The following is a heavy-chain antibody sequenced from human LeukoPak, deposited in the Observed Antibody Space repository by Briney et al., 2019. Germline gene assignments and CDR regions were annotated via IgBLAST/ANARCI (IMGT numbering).Heavy chain of an antibody. Sequence: GGSLRLSCAASGFTFSNYAMSWVRQAPGKGLEWVSAISGSGGSTYYADSVKGRFTISRDNSKNTLYLQMNSLRAEDTAVYYCAKVRPTSSYYYYGMDVWGQGTTVTVSS. CDR3: AKVRPTSSYYYYGMDV. D-gene: IGHD2-2*01. CDR1: GFTFSNYA. V-gene: IGHV3-23*01. J-gene: IGHJ6*02. CDR2: ISGSGGST.